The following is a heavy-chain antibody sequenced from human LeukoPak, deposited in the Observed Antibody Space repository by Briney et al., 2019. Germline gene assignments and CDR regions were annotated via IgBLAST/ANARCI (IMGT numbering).Heavy chain of an antibody. CDR1: GGSISSYY. CDR2: IYHSGST. Sequence: SETLSLTCTVSGGSISSYYWSWIRQPPGKGLEWIGEIYHSGSTNYNPSLKSRVTTSVDKSKNQFSLKLSSVTAADTAVYYCALRGIAVAANQAWGQGTLVTVSS. J-gene: IGHJ5*02. D-gene: IGHD6-19*01. V-gene: IGHV4-59*12. CDR3: ALRGIAVAANQA.